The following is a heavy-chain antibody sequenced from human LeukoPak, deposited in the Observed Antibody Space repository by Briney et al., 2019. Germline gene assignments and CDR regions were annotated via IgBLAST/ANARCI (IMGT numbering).Heavy chain of an antibody. V-gene: IGHV4-38-2*02. Sequence: PSETLSLTCTVSGYSISSGYFWNWIRQPPGKGLEWIGSIHHSGTTYYNPSLKSRVTISVDTSKNQFSLKLSSVTAADTAVYYCARDRPGGSSLDYWGQGTLVTVSS. CDR1: GYSISSGYF. CDR3: ARDRPGGSSLDY. CDR2: IHHSGTT. D-gene: IGHD6-13*01. J-gene: IGHJ4*02.